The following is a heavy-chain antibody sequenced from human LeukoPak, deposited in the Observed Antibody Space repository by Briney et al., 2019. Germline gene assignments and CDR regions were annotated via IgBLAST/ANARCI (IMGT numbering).Heavy chain of an antibody. Sequence: SVKVSCKASGGIFSSYGITWVRQAPGQGLEWMGGIIPIFGTPNYAQKFQGRVTITADKSTNTAYMELSSLRSEDTAVYYCARGPRAGTYYFDYWGQGTLVTVSS. V-gene: IGHV1-69*06. D-gene: IGHD1-1*01. CDR2: IIPIFGTP. CDR1: GGIFSSYG. CDR3: ARGPRAGTYYFDY. J-gene: IGHJ4*02.